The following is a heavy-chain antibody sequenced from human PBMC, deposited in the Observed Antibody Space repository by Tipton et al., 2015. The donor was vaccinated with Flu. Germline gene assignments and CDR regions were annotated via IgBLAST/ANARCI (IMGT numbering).Heavy chain of an antibody. J-gene: IGHJ5*02. D-gene: IGHD3-3*01. Sequence: LSLTCTVSGGSVSVGSYLWNWIRQPPGKGLEWIGYISYSGNTNYNPSLASRVTISVDTSKNQFSLKLTSVTAADTALYYCARGHYDFWSGPTSGFDPWGQGTLVTVSS. CDR1: GGSVSVGSYL. CDR2: ISYSGNT. CDR3: ARGHYDFWSGPTSGFDP. V-gene: IGHV4-61*01.